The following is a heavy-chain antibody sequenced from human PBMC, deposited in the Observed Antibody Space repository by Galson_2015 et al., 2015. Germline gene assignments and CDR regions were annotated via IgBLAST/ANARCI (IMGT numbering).Heavy chain of an antibody. CDR3: AREADDYYGSGSYFDS. V-gene: IGHV3-11*01. Sequence: SLRLSCAASGFPFSDYYMSWIRQAPGKGLEWVAYISSSGDTIYYPDSMKGRFTISRDNAENSLSLQMNSLRAEDTAVYYCAREADDYYGSGSYFDSWGQGTLVTVSS. CDR1: GFPFSDYY. J-gene: IGHJ4*02. D-gene: IGHD3-10*01. CDR2: ISSSGDTI.